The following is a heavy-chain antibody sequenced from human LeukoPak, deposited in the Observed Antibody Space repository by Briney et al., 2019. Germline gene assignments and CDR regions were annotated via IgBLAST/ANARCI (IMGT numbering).Heavy chain of an antibody. Sequence: GGSLRLSCAASGFTFDDYGMSWVRQAPGKGLEWVSGINWNGGSTGYADSVKGRFTISRDNSKNTLYLQMNSLRAEDTAVYYCARDSSAYCGGDCYSSNWFDPWGQGTLVTVSS. CDR1: GFTFDDYG. V-gene: IGHV3-20*04. CDR2: INWNGGST. J-gene: IGHJ5*02. D-gene: IGHD2-21*02. CDR3: ARDSSAYCGGDCYSSNWFDP.